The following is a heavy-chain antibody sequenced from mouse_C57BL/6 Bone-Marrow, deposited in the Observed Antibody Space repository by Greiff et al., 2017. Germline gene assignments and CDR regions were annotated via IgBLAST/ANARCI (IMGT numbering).Heavy chain of an antibody. CDR2: ISDGGSYT. CDR1: GFTFSSYA. V-gene: IGHV5-4*01. J-gene: IGHJ3*01. CDR3: ARDRDYSNYVPFAY. Sequence: EVMLVESGGGLVKPGGSLKLSCAASGFTFSSYAMSWVCQTPEKRLEWVATISDGGSYTYYPDNVKGRFTISRDNAKNNLYLQMSHLKSEDTAMYYCARDRDYSNYVPFAYWGQGTLVTVSA. D-gene: IGHD2-5*01.